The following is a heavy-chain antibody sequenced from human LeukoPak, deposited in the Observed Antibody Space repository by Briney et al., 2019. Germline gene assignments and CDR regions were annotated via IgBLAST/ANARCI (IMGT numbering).Heavy chain of an antibody. Sequence: PSETLSLTCTVSGGSISSGSYYWSWIRQPPGKGLEWIGYIYYSGSTNYNPSLKSRVTISVDTSKNQFSLKLSSVTAADTAVYYCARNLRFAYYYMDVWGKGTTVTVSS. V-gene: IGHV4-61*01. J-gene: IGHJ6*03. D-gene: IGHD3-3*01. CDR3: ARNLRFAYYYMDV. CDR1: GGSISSGSYY. CDR2: IYYSGST.